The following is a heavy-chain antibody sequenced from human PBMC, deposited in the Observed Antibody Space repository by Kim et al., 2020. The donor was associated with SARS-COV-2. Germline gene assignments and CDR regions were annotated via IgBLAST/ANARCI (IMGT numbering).Heavy chain of an antibody. D-gene: IGHD6-13*01. Sequence: QKFQGRVTITRDTSASTAYMELSSLRSEDTAVYYCARAGEIAAAGPGLSYWGQGTLVTVSS. CDR3: ARAGEIAAAGPGLSY. V-gene: IGHV1-3*01. J-gene: IGHJ4*02.